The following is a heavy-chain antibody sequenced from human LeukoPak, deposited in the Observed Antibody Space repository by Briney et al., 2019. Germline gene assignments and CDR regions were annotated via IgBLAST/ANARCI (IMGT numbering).Heavy chain of an antibody. D-gene: IGHD3-3*01. CDR1: GYTFTSYY. CDR2: INPSGGST. V-gene: IGHV1-46*01. J-gene: IGHJ4*02. CDR3: ARGAVLRFLEWLLPFDY. Sequence: GASVKVSCKASGYTFTSYYMHWVRQAPGQGLEWMGIINPSGGSTSYAQKFQGRVTMTRDTSTSTVYMELSSLRSEDTAVYYCARGAVLRFLEWLLPFDYWGQRTLVTVSS.